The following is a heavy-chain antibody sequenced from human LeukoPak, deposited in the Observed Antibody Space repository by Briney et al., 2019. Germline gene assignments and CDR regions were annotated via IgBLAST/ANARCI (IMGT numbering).Heavy chain of an antibody. V-gene: IGHV4-38-2*02. CDR1: GYSISSGYY. Sequence: SETLSLTCTVSGYSISSGYYWGWIRQPPGKGLEWIGSIYHSGSTYYNPSLKSRVTISVDTSKNQFSLKLSSVTAADTAVYYCARGYYYDSSGPSYDAFDIWGQGTMVTVSS. D-gene: IGHD3-22*01. J-gene: IGHJ3*02. CDR2: IYHSGST. CDR3: ARGYYYDSSGPSYDAFDI.